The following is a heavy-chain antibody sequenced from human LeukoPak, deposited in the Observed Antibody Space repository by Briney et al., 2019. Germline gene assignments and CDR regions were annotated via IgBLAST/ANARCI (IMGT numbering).Heavy chain of an antibody. Sequence: ASVKVSCKASGYTFTGYYMHWVRQAPGQGLEWMGWINPNSGGTNYAQKFQGRVTMTRDTSISTAYMELSRLRSDDTAVYYCASRYCSSTSCSEPTGFDPWGQGTLVTVSS. CDR1: GYTFTGYY. V-gene: IGHV1-2*02. D-gene: IGHD2-2*01. CDR3: ASRYCSSTSCSEPTGFDP. CDR2: INPNSGGT. J-gene: IGHJ5*02.